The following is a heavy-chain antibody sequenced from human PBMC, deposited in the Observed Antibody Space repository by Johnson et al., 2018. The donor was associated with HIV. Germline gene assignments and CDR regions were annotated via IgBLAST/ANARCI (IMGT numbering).Heavy chain of an antibody. D-gene: IGHD1-26*01. J-gene: IGHJ3*02. CDR2: IYTDGST. V-gene: IGHV3-30*14. CDR3: ARGGGTYAFDI. CDR1: GFTFSSYA. Sequence: QVQLVESGGGVVQPGGSLRLSCAASGFTFSSYAMHWVRQAPGKGLEWVAVIYTDGSTYYTDSVKGRFTISRDNSKNTRYLQMNSLRAEDTAVYYCARGGGTYAFDIWGQGTMVTVSS.